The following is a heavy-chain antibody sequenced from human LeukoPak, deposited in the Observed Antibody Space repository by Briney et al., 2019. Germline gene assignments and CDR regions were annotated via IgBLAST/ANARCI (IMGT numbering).Heavy chain of an antibody. Sequence: GGSLRLSCAASGFTVSTNCMIWVRQPPGKGLEWVSVIYNTGSTYNADSVKGRFTISRHNSKNTVYLQMSSLRGENTAVYYCVKRGRQGDYAYDYWGQGTLVTVSS. CDR2: IYNTGST. J-gene: IGHJ4*02. V-gene: IGHV3-53*04. CDR3: VKRGRQGDYAYDY. CDR1: GFTVSTNC. D-gene: IGHD4-17*01.